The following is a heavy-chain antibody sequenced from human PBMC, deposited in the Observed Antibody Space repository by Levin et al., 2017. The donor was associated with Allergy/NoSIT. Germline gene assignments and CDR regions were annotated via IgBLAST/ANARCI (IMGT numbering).Heavy chain of an antibody. CDR3: AREEGWGYHYGMDV. V-gene: IGHV3-7*01. Sequence: GESLKISCAASGFTFTSFWMTWVRQAPGKGLEWVANIKQDGSETYYVDSVKGRFTISRDNAKNSVYLQMNSLRGDDTAVYYCAREEGWGYHYGMDVWGQGTTVTVSS. J-gene: IGHJ6*02. D-gene: IGHD6-19*01. CDR1: GFTFTSFW. CDR2: IKQDGSET.